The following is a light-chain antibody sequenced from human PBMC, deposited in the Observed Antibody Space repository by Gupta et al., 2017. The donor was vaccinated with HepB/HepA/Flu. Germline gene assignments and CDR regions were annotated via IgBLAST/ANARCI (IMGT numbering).Light chain of an antibody. CDR3: QSFDNNLSGWV. J-gene: IGLJ3*02. CDR2: GNI. V-gene: IGLV1-40*01. CDR1: SSNIGAGFD. Sequence: QSALTQPPSVSGAPGQRVTISCTGSSSNIGAGFDVHWYRQLPGTAPKLLIYGNINRPSGVPDRFSGSKSGTSASLAITGLQAEDEADYYCQSFDNNLSGWVFGGGTKLTVL.